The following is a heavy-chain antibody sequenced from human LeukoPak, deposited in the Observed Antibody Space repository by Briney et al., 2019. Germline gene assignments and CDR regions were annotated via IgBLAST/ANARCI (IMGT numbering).Heavy chain of an antibody. D-gene: IGHD4-23*01. CDR3: ARDPLTTVVTQRYNWFDP. J-gene: IGHJ5*02. CDR1: GGTFSSYA. CDR2: IIPIFGTA. Sequence: GASVKVSCKASGGTFSSYAISWVRQAPGQGLEWMGGIIPIFGTANYAQKFQGRVTITADESTSTAYMELSSLRSEDTAVYYCARDPLTTVVTQRYNWFDPWGQGTLVTVSS. V-gene: IGHV1-69*13.